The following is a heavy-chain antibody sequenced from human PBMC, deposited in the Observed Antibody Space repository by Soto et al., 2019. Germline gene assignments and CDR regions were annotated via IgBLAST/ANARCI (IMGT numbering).Heavy chain of an antibody. D-gene: IGHD4-4*01. CDR2: IRNRIYSFTP. Sequence: EVQLVESGGGLVQPGGSLRVSCAASGFTFRDHYMEWVRQAPGKGLEWVGRIRNRIYSFTPEYAASVKDRFTISRDNSRNSLSLQMNSLKTEDTDVYYCSTSDSRHNNRWSGFDFWGQGTLVSVSS. CDR3: STSDSRHNNRWSGFDF. V-gene: IGHV3-72*01. J-gene: IGHJ4*02. CDR1: GFTFRDHY.